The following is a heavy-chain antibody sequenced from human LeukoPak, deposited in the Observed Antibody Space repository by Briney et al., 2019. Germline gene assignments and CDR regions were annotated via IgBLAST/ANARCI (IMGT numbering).Heavy chain of an antibody. V-gene: IGHV3-7*01. D-gene: IGHD5-18*01. CDR3: ARDLSGVTGYTYGRGIDY. Sequence: GGSLRFSCAASGFTFSSHYMSWVRQAPGKGLEWVANIKKDGSEKYYVDSVKGRFTISRDNAKTSLYLQMNSLRAEDTAVYYCARDLSGVTGYTYGRGIDYWGQGTLVTVSS. CDR1: GFTFSSHY. J-gene: IGHJ4*02. CDR2: IKKDGSEK.